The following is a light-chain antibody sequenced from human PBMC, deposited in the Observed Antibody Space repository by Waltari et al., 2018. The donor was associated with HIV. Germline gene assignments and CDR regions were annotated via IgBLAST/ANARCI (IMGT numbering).Light chain of an antibody. J-gene: IGKJ3*01. CDR3: QHYDGLPIT. Sequence: DIQMTQSPSSLSASIGDRVTITCQASQDIRNFLNWYQQKPGKAPELLIHDASNLETGVPSRFSGSGSGTHFTLTISGLQPEDIATYFCQHYDGLPITCGPATKLEVK. CDR1: QDIRNF. V-gene: IGKV1-33*01. CDR2: DAS.